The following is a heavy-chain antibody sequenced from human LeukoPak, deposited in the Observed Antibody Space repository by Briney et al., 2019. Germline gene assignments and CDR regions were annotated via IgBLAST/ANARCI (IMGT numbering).Heavy chain of an antibody. CDR2: ISSSSSTI. Sequence: PGGSLRLSCAASGFTFSSYSMNWVRQAPGKGLEWVSYISSSSSTIYYADSVKGRYTISRDNAKNSLYLQMNSLRAEDTAVYYCARDPITYYYGSGSPGYFDYWGQGTLVTVSS. CDR1: GFTFSSYS. V-gene: IGHV3-48*01. CDR3: ARDPITYYYGSGSPGYFDY. D-gene: IGHD3-10*01. J-gene: IGHJ4*02.